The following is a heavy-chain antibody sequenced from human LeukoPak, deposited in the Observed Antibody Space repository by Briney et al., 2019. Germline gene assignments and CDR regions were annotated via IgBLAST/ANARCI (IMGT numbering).Heavy chain of an antibody. D-gene: IGHD4-17*01. V-gene: IGHV3-23*01. CDR2: ISGSGGST. Sequence: GGSLRLSCAASGFTFSSYAMSWVRQAPGKRLEWVSAISGSGGSTYYADSVKGRFTISRDNSKNTLYLQMNSLRAEDTAVYYCAKDQRHYGDYVENYWGQGTLVTVSS. CDR3: AKDQRHYGDYVENY. CDR1: GFTFSSYA. J-gene: IGHJ4*02.